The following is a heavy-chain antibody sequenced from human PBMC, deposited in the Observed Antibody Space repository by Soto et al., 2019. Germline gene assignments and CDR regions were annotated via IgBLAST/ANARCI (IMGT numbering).Heavy chain of an antibody. CDR1: GYTFTGYY. V-gene: IGHV1-2*04. D-gene: IGHD2-15*01. J-gene: IGHJ3*01. Sequence: GASVKVSCKASGYTFTGYYMHWVRQAPGQGLEWMGWINPNSGGTNYAQKFEGWVTMTRDTSISTAYMELSRLRSEDTAVYYCVRETQIVRVVVPTPGSPGALDLWGQGTVVTVSS. CDR2: INPNSGGT. CDR3: VRETQIVRVVVPTPGSPGALDL.